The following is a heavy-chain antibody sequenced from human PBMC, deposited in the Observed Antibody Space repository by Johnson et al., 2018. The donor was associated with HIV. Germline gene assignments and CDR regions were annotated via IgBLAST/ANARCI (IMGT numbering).Heavy chain of an antibody. Sequence: QVLLVESGGGLVQPGGSLRLSCAASGFTFSDYYMSWIRQAPGKGLEWVSYISSSGSNIYKADSVKGRFTISRDNAKNSLFLQMNSLRAGDTAVYYCARDRVGATAFDVWGQGTLVTVAS. CDR3: ARDRVGATAFDV. D-gene: IGHD1-26*01. CDR2: ISSSGSNI. CDR1: GFTFSDYY. V-gene: IGHV3-11*04. J-gene: IGHJ3*01.